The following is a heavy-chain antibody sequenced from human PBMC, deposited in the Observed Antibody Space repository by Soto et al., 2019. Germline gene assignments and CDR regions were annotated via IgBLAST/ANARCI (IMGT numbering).Heavy chain of an antibody. CDR1: GFTFRTYA. CDR2: ISASGDST. Sequence: EVQLLESGGGLVQPGGSLRLSCAASGFTFRTYAMRWVRQAPGKGLEWVSSISASGDSTFDADSGKGRFTISRDNSKNTLYLQMNSLRAEDTAIYYCATGSVNFDYWGQGTLVTVSS. V-gene: IGHV3-23*01. J-gene: IGHJ4*02. CDR3: ATGSVNFDY.